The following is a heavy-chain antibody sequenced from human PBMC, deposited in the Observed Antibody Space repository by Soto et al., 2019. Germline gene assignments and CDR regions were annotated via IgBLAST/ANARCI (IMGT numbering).Heavy chain of an antibody. J-gene: IGHJ1*01. CDR2: FDPEDGET. CDR3: ATGFEAGYFQN. CDR1: GYTLTELS. D-gene: IGHD3-16*01. V-gene: IGHV1-24*01. Sequence: VQLVQSGAEVKKPGASVKVSCKVSGYTLTELSMHWVRQAPGKGLEWMGGFDPEDGETIHAQKFQGRVSMTGDTSTDPAYMELTSLRSEDTAVYFCATGFEAGYFQNWGQGTLVTVSS.